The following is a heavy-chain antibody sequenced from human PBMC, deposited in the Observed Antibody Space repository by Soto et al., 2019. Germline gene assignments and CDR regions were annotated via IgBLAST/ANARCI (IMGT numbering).Heavy chain of an antibody. CDR1: GGTFSSYT. CDR3: ARGVVLNWFDP. D-gene: IGHD2-15*01. J-gene: IGHJ5*02. CDR2: IIPILGIA. Sequence: QVQLVQSGAEVKKPGSSVKVSCKASGGTFSSYTISWVRQAPGQGLEWMGRIIPILGIANYAQKFQGRVTITANKSTSTAYMELSSLRSEDTAVYYCARGVVLNWFDPWGQGTLVTVSS. V-gene: IGHV1-69*02.